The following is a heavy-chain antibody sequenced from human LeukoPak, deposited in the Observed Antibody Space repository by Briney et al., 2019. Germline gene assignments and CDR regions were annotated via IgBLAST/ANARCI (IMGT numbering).Heavy chain of an antibody. Sequence: PGGSLRLSCAASGFTFITYAMSWVRQAPGKGLEWVSAISGSGGSTYYADSVKGQFTISRDNSKNTLYLQMNSLRAEDTAVYYCAKGAAVTYYDFWSGPGHDAFDIWGQGTMVTVSS. CDR2: ISGSGGST. J-gene: IGHJ3*02. V-gene: IGHV3-23*01. D-gene: IGHD3-3*01. CDR1: GFTFITYA. CDR3: AKGAAVTYYDFWSGPGHDAFDI.